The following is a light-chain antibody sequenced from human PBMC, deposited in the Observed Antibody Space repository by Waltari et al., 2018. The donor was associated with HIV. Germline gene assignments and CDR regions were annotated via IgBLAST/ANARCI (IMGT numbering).Light chain of an antibody. CDR1: SSNIGSNI. V-gene: IGLV1-44*01. CDR3: AAWDDSLNAWV. J-gene: IGLJ3*02. Sequence: QSVLTQPPSASGTPGQRVSISCSGSSSNIGSNIVNWYQQLPGTAPKLLIYRNNPRPSGVPDRFSGSKSGTSASLAISGLHSEDEADYYCAAWDDSLNAWVFGGGTKLTVL. CDR2: RNN.